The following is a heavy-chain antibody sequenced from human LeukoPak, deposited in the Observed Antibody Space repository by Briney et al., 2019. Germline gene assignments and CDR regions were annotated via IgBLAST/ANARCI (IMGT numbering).Heavy chain of an antibody. J-gene: IGHJ6*03. Sequence: SQTLSLTCAISGDSVSSSSAAWTWIRQSPSRGLEWLGRTYYRSKWYNDYAVSVKSRITINPDTSKNQFSLQLNSVTPEDTAVYYCARSPGYYYYYMDVWGKGTTVTISS. CDR2: TYYRSKWYN. CDR1: GDSVSSSSAA. CDR3: ARSPGYYYYYMDV. V-gene: IGHV6-1*01. D-gene: IGHD3-10*01.